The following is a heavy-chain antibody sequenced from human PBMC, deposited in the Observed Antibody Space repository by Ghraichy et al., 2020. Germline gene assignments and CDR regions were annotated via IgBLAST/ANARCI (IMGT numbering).Heavy chain of an antibody. CDR1: GGSISTSSYY. J-gene: IGHJ4*02. CDR3: VSLQYSSSGDY. Sequence: SETLSLTCTVSGGSISTSSYYWGWIRQPPGKGLEWIGSIHNSGNTYHNPSLKIRVTISVDTSKNQFSLKLSSVTAADTSMYYCVSLQYSSSGDYWGPGTPV. V-gene: IGHV4-39*01. D-gene: IGHD6-6*01. CDR2: IHNSGNT.